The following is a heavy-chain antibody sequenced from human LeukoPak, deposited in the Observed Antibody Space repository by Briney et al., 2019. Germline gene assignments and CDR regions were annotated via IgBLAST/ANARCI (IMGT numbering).Heavy chain of an antibody. J-gene: IGHJ4*02. V-gene: IGHV3-30*02. CDR3: AKGAIMVRGVIISDEFDY. CDR1: GFTFSSYG. D-gene: IGHD3-10*01. Sequence: GGSLRLSCAASGFTFSSYGTHWVRHAPGKGLEWVAFIRYDGSNKYYADSVKGRFTISRDNSKNTLYLQMNSLRAEDTAVYYCAKGAIMVRGVIISDEFDYWGQGTLVTVSS. CDR2: IRYDGSNK.